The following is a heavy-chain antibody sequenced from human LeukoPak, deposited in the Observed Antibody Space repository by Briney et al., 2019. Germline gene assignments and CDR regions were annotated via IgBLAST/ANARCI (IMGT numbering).Heavy chain of an antibody. D-gene: IGHD5-12*01. CDR3: ARGESIVATTDY. V-gene: IGHV3-21*01. Sequence: GGSLRLSCAASGFTFSSYSMNWVRQAPGKGLEWVSSISSSSNYIYYADSVKGRFTISRDNAKNSLYLQMNSLRAEDTAVYYCARGESIVATTDYWGQGTLVTVSS. CDR1: GFTFSSYS. J-gene: IGHJ4*02. CDR2: ISSSSNYI.